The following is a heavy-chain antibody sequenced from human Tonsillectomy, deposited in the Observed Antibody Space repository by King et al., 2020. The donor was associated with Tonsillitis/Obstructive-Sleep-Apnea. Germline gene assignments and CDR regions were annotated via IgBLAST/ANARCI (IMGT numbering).Heavy chain of an antibody. CDR2: IWDDVSNY. Sequence: VQLVESGGGVVQPGRSLRLSCAASGFTFSNYGMHWVRQAPGRGLEWVAFIWDDVSNYVYADSVKGRFTISRDNSKTTLYLEMNSLRDEDTAVYYCARGVRDYGTTLDSWGQGTLVNVSS. V-gene: IGHV3-33*01. CDR1: GFTFSNYG. CDR3: ARGVRDYGTTLDS. D-gene: IGHD1-1*01. J-gene: IGHJ4*02.